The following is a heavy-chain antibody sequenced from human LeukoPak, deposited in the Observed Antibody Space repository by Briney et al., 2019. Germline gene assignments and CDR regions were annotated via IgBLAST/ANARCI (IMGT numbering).Heavy chain of an antibody. J-gene: IGHJ4*02. CDR2: INTDGSTT. D-gene: IGHD2-2*01. CDR3: ARPPPYCSSTSCLDY. CDR1: GFTFSSYA. V-gene: IGHV3-74*01. Sequence: GGSLRLSCAASGFTFSSYAMSWVRQAPGKGLVWVSRINTDGSTTSYADSVKGRFTISRDNAKNTLYLQMNSLRAEDTAVYYCARPPPYCSSTSCLDYWGQGTLVTVSS.